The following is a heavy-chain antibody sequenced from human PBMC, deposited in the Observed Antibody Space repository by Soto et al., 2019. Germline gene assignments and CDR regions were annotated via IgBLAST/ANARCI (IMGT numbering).Heavy chain of an antibody. Sequence: QVQLVESGGGVVQPGRSLRLSCAASGFTFSSYAMHWVRQAPGKGLEWVAVISYDGSNKYYADSVKGRFTISRDNSKNTLYLQMNSLRAEDTAVYYCARDRRTVYCTNGVCPLLAMDVWGQGTTVTVSS. D-gene: IGHD2-8*01. CDR2: ISYDGSNK. V-gene: IGHV3-30-3*01. J-gene: IGHJ6*02. CDR3: ARDRRTVYCTNGVCPLLAMDV. CDR1: GFTFSSYA.